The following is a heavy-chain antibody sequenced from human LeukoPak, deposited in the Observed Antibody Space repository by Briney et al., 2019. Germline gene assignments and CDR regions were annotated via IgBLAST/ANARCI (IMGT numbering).Heavy chain of an antibody. V-gene: IGHV3-23*01. CDR1: GFTFSNYD. Sequence: GGSLRLSCAASGFTFSNYDMSWVRQAPGKGLEWVSAISGSSHNTYYADSVRGRFTISRDNSKNTLYLQMNSLRAEDTAIYYCARYSFDPIFDYGGQGTLVTVSS. D-gene: IGHD3-9*01. CDR2: ISGSSHNT. J-gene: IGHJ4*02. CDR3: ARYSFDPIFDY.